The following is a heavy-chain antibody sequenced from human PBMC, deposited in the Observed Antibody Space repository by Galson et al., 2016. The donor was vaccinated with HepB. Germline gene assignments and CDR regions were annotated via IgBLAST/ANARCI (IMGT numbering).Heavy chain of an antibody. Sequence: SLRLSCAASGFSFSNSGMSWVRQAPGRGLEWVSGKTRSGDATHYADFVKGRFTISRDNSKNTLYLYMNNLTAGDTAMYYCGKHGGFDYWDQGALVTVSS. CDR2: KTRSGDAT. J-gene: IGHJ4*02. D-gene: IGHD3-16*01. CDR3: GKHGGFDY. V-gene: IGHV3-23*01. CDR1: GFSFSNSG.